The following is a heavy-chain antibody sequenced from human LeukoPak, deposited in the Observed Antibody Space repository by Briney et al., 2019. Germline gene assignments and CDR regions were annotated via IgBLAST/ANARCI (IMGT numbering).Heavy chain of an antibody. D-gene: IGHD6-19*01. CDR2: IKEDGSEN. J-gene: IGHJ4*02. CDR3: ARVRGIAVAGTASIYFDY. V-gene: IGHV3-7*01. Sequence: GGSLRLSCAASGFTFSSYWMSWVRQAPGKGLEWVANIKEDGSENYYVDSVKGRFTISRDNAKNSLYLQMNSLIPEDTAVYYCARVRGIAVAGTASIYFDYWGQGTLVTVSS. CDR1: GFTFSSYW.